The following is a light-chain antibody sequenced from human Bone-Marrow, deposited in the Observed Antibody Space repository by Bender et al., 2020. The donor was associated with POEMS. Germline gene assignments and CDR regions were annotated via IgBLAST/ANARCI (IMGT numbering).Light chain of an antibody. CDR2: SSH. J-gene: IGLJ3*02. Sequence: QSVLTQLPSASGTPGQRVTISCSGGSSNIGAHAVNWYQHLPGTAPKLLIYSSHRRPSEVPDRFSGSRSGTSASLAISGLKSEVAADYYCAVWDDSLNGWVFGGGTKLTVL. V-gene: IGLV1-44*01. CDR3: AVWDDSLNGWV. CDR1: SSNIGAHA.